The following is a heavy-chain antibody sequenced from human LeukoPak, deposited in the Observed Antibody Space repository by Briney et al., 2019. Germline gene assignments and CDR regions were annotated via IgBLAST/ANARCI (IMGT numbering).Heavy chain of an antibody. D-gene: IGHD3-10*01. Sequence: PSETLSLTCTVSGGSISSSSSYWGWIRQPAGKGLEWIGRIYTSGSTNYNPSLKSRVTMSVDTSKNQFSLKLSSVTAAHTAVYYCARITYYYGSGSYYMGRYYYYYYMDVWGKGTTVTISS. CDR1: GGSISSSSSY. CDR2: IYTSGST. V-gene: IGHV4-61*02. CDR3: ARITYYYGSGSYYMGRYYYYYYMDV. J-gene: IGHJ6*03.